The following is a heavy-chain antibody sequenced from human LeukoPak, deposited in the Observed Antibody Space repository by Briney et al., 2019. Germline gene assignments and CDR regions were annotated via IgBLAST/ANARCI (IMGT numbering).Heavy chain of an antibody. CDR1: GFTFSDYS. J-gene: IGHJ4*02. CDR2: ISSSGRTI. D-gene: IGHD3-16*01. V-gene: IGHV3-48*04. CDR3: ASSAQHSKQYVWGRLPHFDY. Sequence: PGGSRRLSWAASGFTFSDYSVNWVRQAPGEGLEWMSYISSSGRTIYYADSGKGRFTISRDNAKNSLYLQMNSLRAEDTAVYYCASSAQHSKQYVWGRLPHFDYWGQGTLVTVSS.